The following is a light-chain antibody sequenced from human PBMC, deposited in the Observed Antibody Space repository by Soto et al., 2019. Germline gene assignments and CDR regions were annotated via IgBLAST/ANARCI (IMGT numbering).Light chain of an antibody. V-gene: IGKV1-12*01. CDR2: AAS. CDR1: QKIERW. J-gene: IGKJ4*01. Sequence: ASQKIERWQAWYQQKPGKAPKLLLYAASSLQSGVPSRFSGSGSGTDYTLTICGLRTEDFPTYRCVRSNSSPLCFAGGTKVDIK. CDR3: VRSNSSPLC.